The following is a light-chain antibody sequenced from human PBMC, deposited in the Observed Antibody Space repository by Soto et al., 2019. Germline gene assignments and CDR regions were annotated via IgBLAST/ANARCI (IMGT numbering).Light chain of an antibody. Sequence: SVSLEAPEVSSLPWQRVKIFCTRNRSKNRAGHDVHWYQHLPGTAPKLLIYGHGNRPSGVPDRFSGSKSGTSASLAITGLQAEDEADYYCQSYDSSLSGSEVFGTGTKVTVL. CDR3: QSYDSSLSGSEV. V-gene: IGLV1-40*01. J-gene: IGLJ1*01. CDR2: GHG. CDR1: RSKNRAGHD.